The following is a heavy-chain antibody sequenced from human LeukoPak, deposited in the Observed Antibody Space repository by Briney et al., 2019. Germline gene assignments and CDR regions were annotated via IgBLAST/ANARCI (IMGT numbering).Heavy chain of an antibody. D-gene: IGHD2-8*01. V-gene: IGHV4-59*01. CDR2: IYYSGST. Sequence: PSETLSLTCTVSGGSISSYYWSWIRQPPGKGLERIGYIYYSGSTNYNPSLKSRVTISVDTSKNQFSLKLSSVTAADTAVYYCARVLGYCTNGVCSDAFDIWGQGTMVTVSS. J-gene: IGHJ3*02. CDR3: ARVLGYCTNGVCSDAFDI. CDR1: GGSISSYY.